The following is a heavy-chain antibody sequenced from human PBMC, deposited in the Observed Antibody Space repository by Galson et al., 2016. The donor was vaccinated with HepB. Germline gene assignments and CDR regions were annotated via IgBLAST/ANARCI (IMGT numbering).Heavy chain of an antibody. CDR2: IGFRDTA. Sequence: SLRLSCAASGFTLGDYYMSWIRQPPGKGLEWISYIGFRDTAFYAESVRGRFTTFGGTARQLMYLQMNSLRAEDSAVYYCARALLGSGGAFDTWGRGTTVTVSS. J-gene: IGHJ3*02. CDR3: ARALLGSGGAFDT. V-gene: IGHV3-11*01. CDR1: GFTLGDYY. D-gene: IGHD3-3*01.